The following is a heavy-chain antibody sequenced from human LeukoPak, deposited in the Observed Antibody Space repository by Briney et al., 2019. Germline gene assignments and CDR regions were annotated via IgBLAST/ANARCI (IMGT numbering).Heavy chain of an antibody. V-gene: IGHV4-4*07. CDR3: ARETRRGYSYGYPHLDY. D-gene: IGHD5-18*01. Sequence: SETLSLTCTVSGGSINNYYWSWIRQPAGKGLEWIGRIYTRGSTNYNPSLKSRVTMSVDTSKNQFSLKLSSVTAADTAVYHCARETRRGYSYGYPHLDYWGQGTLVTVSS. CDR1: GGSINNYY. CDR2: IYTRGST. J-gene: IGHJ4*02.